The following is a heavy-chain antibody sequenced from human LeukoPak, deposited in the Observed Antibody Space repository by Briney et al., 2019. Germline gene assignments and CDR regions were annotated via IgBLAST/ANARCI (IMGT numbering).Heavy chain of an antibody. CDR3: TYHDSTRIDP. Sequence: GGSLRVSCAQPRFTFISAGMHWVRQAPGKGLEWVAVIWFDGSNKFYRDSVRGRFTISRDDSKNTLYLQMNSLGDDDTAVYHCTYHDSTRIDPWSQGTAVIVSS. CDR2: IWFDGSNK. CDR1: RFTFISAG. J-gene: IGHJ5*02. D-gene: IGHD3-3*01. V-gene: IGHV3-30*02.